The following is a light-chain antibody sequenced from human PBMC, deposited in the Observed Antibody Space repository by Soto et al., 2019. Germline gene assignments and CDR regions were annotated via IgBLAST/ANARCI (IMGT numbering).Light chain of an antibody. CDR3: QQLNT. V-gene: IGKV1-9*01. CDR1: QGSRSY. CDR2: AAS. Sequence: DIQLTQSPSFLSASVGDRVTITCRASQGSRSYLAWYQQRPGKAPKLLIYAASSLQTGVPSRFSGSGSGTEFTLTISSLQTEDFATYYCQQLNTFGPGTKVETK. J-gene: IGKJ3*01.